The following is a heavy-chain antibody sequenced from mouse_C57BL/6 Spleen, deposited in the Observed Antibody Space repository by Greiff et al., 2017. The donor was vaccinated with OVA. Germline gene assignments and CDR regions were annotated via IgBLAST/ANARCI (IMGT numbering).Heavy chain of an antibody. Sequence: VQLQQPGAELVKPGASVKMSCKASGYTFTSYWITWVKQRPGQGLEWIGDIYPGSGSTNYNEKFKSKATLTVDTSSSTAYMQLSSLTAEDSAVYYCARERNYGDYYAMDYWGQGTSVTVSS. V-gene: IGHV1-55*01. CDR1: GYTFTSYW. J-gene: IGHJ4*01. CDR3: ARERNYGDYYAMDY. CDR2: IYPGSGST. D-gene: IGHD2-1*01.